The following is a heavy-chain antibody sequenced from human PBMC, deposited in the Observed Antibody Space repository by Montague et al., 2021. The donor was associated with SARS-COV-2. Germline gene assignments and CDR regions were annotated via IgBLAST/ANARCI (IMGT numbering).Heavy chain of an antibody. CDR2: IYSSGTT. CDR1: GGSISNYY. Sequence: SETLSLTCTVSGGSISNYYWSWIRQPPGKGLEWIGDIYSSGTTNYNPPLQSRGTILLDTSKKQFSLRLNSVSAADTAVYYCARFDYYFDYWGQGTLVTVSS. J-gene: IGHJ4*02. CDR3: ARFDYYFDY. D-gene: IGHD3-3*01. V-gene: IGHV4-59*01.